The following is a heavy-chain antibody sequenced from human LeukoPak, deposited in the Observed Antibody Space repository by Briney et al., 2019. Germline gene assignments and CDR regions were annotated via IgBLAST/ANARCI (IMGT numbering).Heavy chain of an antibody. CDR2: IYYSGST. Sequence: SETLSLTCTVSGGNISSHYWSWIRQPPGKGLEWIGYIYYSGSTNYNPSLKSRVTISVDTSKNQFSLKLSSVTAADTAVYYCARGGGIIAAEVDYWGQGTLVTVSS. CDR1: GGNISSHY. V-gene: IGHV4-59*11. CDR3: ARGGGIIAAEVDY. J-gene: IGHJ4*02. D-gene: IGHD6-13*01.